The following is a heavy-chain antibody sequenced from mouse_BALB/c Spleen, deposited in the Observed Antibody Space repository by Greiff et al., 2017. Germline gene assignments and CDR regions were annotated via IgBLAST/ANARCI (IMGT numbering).Heavy chain of an antibody. V-gene: IGHV5-9-4*01. J-gene: IGHJ4*01. CDR2: ISSGGSYT. CDR1: GFTFSSYA. Sequence: EVKVVESGGGLVKPGGSLKLSCAASGFTFSSYAMSWVRQSPEKRLEWVAEISSGGSYTYYPDTVTGRFTISRDNAKNTLYLEMSSLRSEDTAMYYCAREGGNYGAMDYWGQGTSVTVSS. CDR3: AREGGNYGAMDY. D-gene: IGHD2-1*01.